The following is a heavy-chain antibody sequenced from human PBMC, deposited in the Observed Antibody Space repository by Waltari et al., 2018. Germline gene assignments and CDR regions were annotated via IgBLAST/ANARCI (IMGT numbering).Heavy chain of an antibody. Sequence: QVQLVESGGGVVQPGRSLRLSCAASGFTFSSYGMHWVRLAPGQGLGWVAVIWYDGSNKYYADSVKGRFTISRDNSKNTLYLQMNSLRAEDTAMYYCAKDYEMGNYYGSCGMDVWGQGTTVTVSS. D-gene: IGHD3-3*01. CDR1: GFTFSSYG. J-gene: IGHJ6*02. CDR3: AKDYEMGNYYGSCGMDV. V-gene: IGHV3-30*18. CDR2: IWYDGSNK.